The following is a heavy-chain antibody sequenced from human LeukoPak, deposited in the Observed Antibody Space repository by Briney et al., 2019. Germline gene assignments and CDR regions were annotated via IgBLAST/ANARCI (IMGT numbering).Heavy chain of an antibody. Sequence: PGGSLRLSCAASGFTFSNYDMHWVRQAPGKGLEWLAFIRYDGSNKHYTDSVKGRFTISRDNSKNTLYLQMNSLRAEGTAVYYCAKDQAVAGHPLDYWGQGTLVTVSS. J-gene: IGHJ4*02. CDR2: IRYDGSNK. CDR3: AKDQAVAGHPLDY. D-gene: IGHD6-19*01. CDR1: GFTFSNYD. V-gene: IGHV3-30*02.